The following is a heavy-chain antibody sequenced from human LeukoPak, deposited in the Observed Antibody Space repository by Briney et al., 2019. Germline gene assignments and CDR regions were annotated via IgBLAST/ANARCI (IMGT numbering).Heavy chain of an antibody. D-gene: IGHD5-18*01. Sequence: ASVKISCKASGYTFTSYYMHWVRQAPGQGLEWMGIINPSGGSTSYAQKFQGRVTMTRDTSTSTVYMELSSLRSEDTAVYYCARQWIQNYYFDYWGQGTLVTVSS. CDR3: ARQWIQNYYFDY. CDR2: INPSGGST. V-gene: IGHV1-46*01. CDR1: GYTFTSYY. J-gene: IGHJ4*02.